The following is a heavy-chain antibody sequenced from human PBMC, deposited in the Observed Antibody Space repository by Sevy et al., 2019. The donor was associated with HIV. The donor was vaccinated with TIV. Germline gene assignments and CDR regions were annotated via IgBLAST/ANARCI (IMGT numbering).Heavy chain of an antibody. J-gene: IGHJ4*02. CDR3: ARPSSGWTAGDY. CDR1: GFTFSLYA. CDR2: ISDSGIDK. Sequence: GGSLRLSCAASGFTFSLYAMNWVRQAPGQGLEWVSSISDSGIDKYYADSMKGRFTISRDNAKNSLYLQINSLRVEDTAVYYCARPSSGWTAGDYWGQGTLVTVSS. D-gene: IGHD6-19*01. V-gene: IGHV3-21*01.